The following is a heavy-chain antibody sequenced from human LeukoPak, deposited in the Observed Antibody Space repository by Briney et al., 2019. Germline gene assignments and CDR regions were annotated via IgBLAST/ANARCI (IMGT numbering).Heavy chain of an antibody. CDR1: GFTFCSYS. J-gene: IGHJ4*02. Sequence: PGGSLRLSCAASGFTFCSYSMNWVRQAPGKGLEWVSSISSSSSYIYYADSVKGRFTISRDNAKNSLYLQMNSLRAEDTAVYYCARDHDFWSGYYLDYWGQGTLVTVSS. CDR3: ARDHDFWSGYYLDY. CDR2: ISSSSSYI. D-gene: IGHD3-3*01. V-gene: IGHV3-21*01.